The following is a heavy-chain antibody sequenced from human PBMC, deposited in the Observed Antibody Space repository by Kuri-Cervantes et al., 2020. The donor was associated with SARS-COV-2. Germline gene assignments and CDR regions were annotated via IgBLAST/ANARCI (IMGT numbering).Heavy chain of an antibody. D-gene: IGHD1-1*01. CDR2: IYYSGST. Sequence: GSLRLSCAVSGGSISSSSYYWGWIRQPPGKGLEWIGSIYYSGSTYYNPSLKSRVTISVDTSKNQFSLKLSSATAADTAVYYCATNVGYFDYWGQGTLVTVSS. CDR1: GGSISSSSYY. J-gene: IGHJ4*02. CDR3: ATNVGYFDY. V-gene: IGHV4-39*07.